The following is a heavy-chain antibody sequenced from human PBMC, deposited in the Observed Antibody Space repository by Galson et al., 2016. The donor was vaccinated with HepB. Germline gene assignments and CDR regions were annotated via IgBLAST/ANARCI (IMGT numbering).Heavy chain of an antibody. Sequence: SLRLSCAASGFTFTSYPIHWVRRAPGKGLEWVGVTSFDGSRVYYAESVDGRFTISRDNSQNTVYLQMHNLKTEDTALYYCASGFCASISCPLGHYWGQGAQVTVSS. D-gene: IGHD1-14*01. V-gene: IGHV3-30*04. CDR2: TSFDGSRV. CDR1: GFTFTSYP. CDR3: ASGFCASISCPLGHY. J-gene: IGHJ4*02.